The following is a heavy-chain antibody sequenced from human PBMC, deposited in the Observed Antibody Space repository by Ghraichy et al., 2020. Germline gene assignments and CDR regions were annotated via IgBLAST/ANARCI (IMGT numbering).Heavy chain of an antibody. CDR1: GFTFSSYS. CDR2: ISSSSSYI. D-gene: IGHD3-3*01. Sequence: GGSLRLSCAASGFTFSSYSMNWVRQAPGKGLEWVSFISSSSSYIYYADSVKGRFTISRDNAKNSLYLQMNSLRAEDTAVYYCARGGGSHYELDYWGLGTLVTVSS. J-gene: IGHJ4*02. V-gene: IGHV3-21*01. CDR3: ARGGGSHYELDY.